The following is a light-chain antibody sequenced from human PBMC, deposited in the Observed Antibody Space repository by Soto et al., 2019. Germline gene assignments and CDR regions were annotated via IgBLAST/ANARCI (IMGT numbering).Light chain of an antibody. V-gene: IGKV3-11*01. CDR3: QQRSNWPRT. CDR1: QSVSSNY. J-gene: IGKJ5*01. CDR2: GAS. Sequence: EILFTQSPGTLSLSPGERVTLSCRASQSVSSNYLAWYQQKPGQAPRLLIYGASNRDTGIPARFSGSGSGTDFTLTISSLEPEDFAVYYCQQRSNWPRTFGQGTRLEIK.